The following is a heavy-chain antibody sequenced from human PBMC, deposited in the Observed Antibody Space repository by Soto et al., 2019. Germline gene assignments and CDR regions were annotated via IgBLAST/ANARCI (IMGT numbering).Heavy chain of an antibody. V-gene: IGHV4-39*01. CDR1: GGSISSTSHY. J-gene: IGHJ4*02. CDR3: ARRYYGSGIRYPSYFDY. Sequence: QLQLQESGPGLVKPSETLSLTCTVSGGSISSTSHYWGWIRQPPGKGLEWIGSIYYSGSPYYNPSLKSRVTISVDTSKNQFSLKLSSVTAADTAVYYCARRYYGSGIRYPSYFDYWGQGILVTVSS. CDR2: IYYSGSP. D-gene: IGHD3-10*01.